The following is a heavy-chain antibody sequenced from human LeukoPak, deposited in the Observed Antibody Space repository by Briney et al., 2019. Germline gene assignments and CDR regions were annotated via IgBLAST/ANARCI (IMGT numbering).Heavy chain of an antibody. CDR1: GFTFSSYD. Sequence: GGSLRLSCAASGFTFSSYDMHWVRQATGKGLEWVSVIGTSGDTYYAGSVKGRFTISRKNAKNSLYLQMNSLTAGDTAVYFCSRVGSSGWPNYFDSWGQGTLVTVSS. V-gene: IGHV3-13*04. CDR2: IGTSGDT. J-gene: IGHJ4*02. CDR3: SRVGSSGWPNYFDS. D-gene: IGHD6-19*01.